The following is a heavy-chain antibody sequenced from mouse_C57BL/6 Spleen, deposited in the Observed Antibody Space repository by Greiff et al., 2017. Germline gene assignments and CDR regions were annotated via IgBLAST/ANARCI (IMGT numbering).Heavy chain of an antibody. CDR2: INPSTGGT. Sequence: VHVKQSGPELVKPGASVKISCKASGYSFTGYYMNWVKQSPEKSLEWIGEINPSTGGTTYNQKFKAKATLTVDKSSSTAYMQLKSLTSEDSAVYYCARGGNPFAYWGQGTLVTVSA. J-gene: IGHJ3*01. CDR1: GYSFTGYY. D-gene: IGHD2-1*01. V-gene: IGHV1-42*01. CDR3: ARGGNPFAY.